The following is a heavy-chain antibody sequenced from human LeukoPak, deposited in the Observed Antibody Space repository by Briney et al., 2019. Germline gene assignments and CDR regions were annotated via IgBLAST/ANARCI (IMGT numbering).Heavy chain of an antibody. Sequence: GSLRLSCAASGFTFSSYAMHWVRQAPGKGLEWVAVISYDGSNKYYADSVKGRFTISRDNSKNTLYLQMNSLRAEDTAVYYCARDGPRYCSSTSCWYFDLWGRGTLVTVSS. CDR2: ISYDGSNK. J-gene: IGHJ2*01. D-gene: IGHD2-2*01. V-gene: IGHV3-30-3*01. CDR3: ARDGPRYCSSTSCWYFDL. CDR1: GFTFSSYA.